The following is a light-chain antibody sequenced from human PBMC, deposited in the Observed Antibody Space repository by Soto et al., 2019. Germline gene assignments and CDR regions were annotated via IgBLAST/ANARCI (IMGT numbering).Light chain of an antibody. J-gene: IGKJ2*01. CDR2: DAS. Sequence: DIQMTQSPSTLSASVGDRVTITCRASQSISSWVAWYQQIPGKAPKLLIYDASALESAVPARFSGSGSGTEFTLTISSLQPDESATYYCQQYHNYLYTFGQGTNLEIK. CDR3: QQYHNYLYT. CDR1: QSISSW. V-gene: IGKV1-5*01.